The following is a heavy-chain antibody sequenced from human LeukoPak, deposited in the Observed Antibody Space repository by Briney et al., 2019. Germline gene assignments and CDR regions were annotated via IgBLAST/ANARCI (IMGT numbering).Heavy chain of an antibody. CDR2: INHSGST. CDR3: ARGGKRPNWFDP. CDR1: GGSFSGYY. V-gene: IGHV4-34*01. J-gene: IGHJ5*02. Sequence: SETLSLTCAVYGGSFSGYYWSWIRQPPGKGLEWIGEINHSGSTNYNPSLKSRVTISVDTSKNQFSLKLSSVTAADTAVYYCARGGKRPNWFDPWGQGTLVTVSS.